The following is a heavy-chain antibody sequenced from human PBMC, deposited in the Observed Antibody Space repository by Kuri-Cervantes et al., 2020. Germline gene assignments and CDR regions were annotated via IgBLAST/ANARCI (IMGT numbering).Heavy chain of an antibody. J-gene: IGHJ4*02. CDR2: ISAYNGNT. D-gene: IGHD3-3*01. CDR1: GYTFTSYD. CDR3: ARVPHPPILRFLEWLLYLDY. Sequence: ASVKVSCKASGYTFTSYDISWVRQAPGQGLEWMGWISAYNGNTNYAQKLQGRVTMTTDTSTSTAYMELRSLRSDDTAVYYCARVPHPPILRFLEWLLYLDYWGQGTLVTVSS. V-gene: IGHV1-18*01.